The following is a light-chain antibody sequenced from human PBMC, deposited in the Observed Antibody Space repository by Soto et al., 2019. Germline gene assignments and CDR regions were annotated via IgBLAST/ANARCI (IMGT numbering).Light chain of an antibody. V-gene: IGKV1-5*01. J-gene: IGKJ1*01. Sequence: DIPMTQSPASLSASVGDRVTITCRASQSISSYLNWYQQKPGEAPKLLIYDASALPRGVPSRFSGSGSGTKFTLTIASLQPDDFATYYCQQYETFSGTFGPGTKVDIK. CDR2: DAS. CDR1: QSISSY. CDR3: QQYETFSGT.